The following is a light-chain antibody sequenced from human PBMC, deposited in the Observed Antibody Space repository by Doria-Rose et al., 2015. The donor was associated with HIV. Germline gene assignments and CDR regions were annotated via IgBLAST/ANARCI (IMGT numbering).Light chain of an antibody. CDR1: QSFSSTY. J-gene: IGKJ1*01. Sequence: TQSPGTLSLSPGERATLSCRASQSFSSTYLAWYQQKPGQAPSLLIYDGSTRATGIPDRFSASGSGTDFTLTINRLEPEGFALYYCHQYGTSWTFGQGTKVEIK. V-gene: IGKV3-20*01. CDR3: HQYGTSWT. CDR2: DGS.